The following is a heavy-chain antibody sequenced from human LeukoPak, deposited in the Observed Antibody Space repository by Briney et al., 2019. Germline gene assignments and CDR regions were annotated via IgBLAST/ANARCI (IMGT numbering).Heavy chain of an antibody. J-gene: IGHJ4*02. CDR2: ISGSGGST. CDR1: GFTFSSYA. V-gene: IGHV3-23*01. D-gene: IGHD2-15*01. CDR3: AKDRLGYCSGGSCYSVDY. Sequence: GGSLRLFCAASGFTFSSYAMSWVRQAPGRGLEWVSAISGSGGSTYYADSVKGRFTIFRDNSKNTLYLQMNCLRAEGTAVYYCAKDRLGYCSGGSCYSVDYWGQGTLVTVSS.